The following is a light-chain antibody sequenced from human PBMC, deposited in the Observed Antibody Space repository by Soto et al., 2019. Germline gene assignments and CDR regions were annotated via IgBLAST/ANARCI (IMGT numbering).Light chain of an antibody. V-gene: IGLV2-14*01. CDR2: EVS. CDR3: TSFTSSSKQV. CDR1: SGDVDAFDY. J-gene: IGLJ1*01. Sequence: QSVLTQPASVSGSPGQSITISCTGTSGDVDAFDYVSWYQQHPGKAPKLMIFEVSDRPSGVSDRFSGSKSGSTASLTISGLQAEDEADYFCTSFTSSSKQVFGT.